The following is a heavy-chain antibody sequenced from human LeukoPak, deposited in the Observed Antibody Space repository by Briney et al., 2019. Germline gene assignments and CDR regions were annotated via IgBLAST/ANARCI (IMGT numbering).Heavy chain of an antibody. CDR2: INQDGSVK. J-gene: IGHJ6*03. CDR3: TRDSQDSYVYYMVV. Sequence: GGSLRLSCAVSGFTFSRYWMSWVRQAPGEGLEWVANINQDGSVKYYVDSVKGRFTISRDSAKNSLYLQMNSLRAEDTAVYYCTRDSQDSYVYYMVVWGKGTTVTVSS. V-gene: IGHV3-7*01. D-gene: IGHD3-10*02. CDR1: GFTFSRYW.